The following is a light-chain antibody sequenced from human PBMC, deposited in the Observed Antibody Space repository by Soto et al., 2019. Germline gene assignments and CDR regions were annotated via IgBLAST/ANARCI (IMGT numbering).Light chain of an antibody. V-gene: IGKV4-1*01. CDR3: QQYYDTPLT. CDR2: WAS. J-gene: IGKJ4*01. CDR1: QSLLHTSNDKNY. Sequence: DIVMTQSPDSLAVSLGERATINCKSSQSLLHTSNDKNYLAWYQQKPGQAPTLLIYWASTRHSGVPDRFSGSGSGTDFTLAISSLQAQDVAVYYCQQYYDTPLTFGGGTKVESK.